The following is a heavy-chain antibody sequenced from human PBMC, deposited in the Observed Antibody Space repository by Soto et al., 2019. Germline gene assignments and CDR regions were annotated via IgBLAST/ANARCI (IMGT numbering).Heavy chain of an antibody. CDR1: GGTCINNA. CDR3: ARRGPGTYFDY. Sequence: GGSLRLSCAASGGTCINNAMCWVRQATGKGLEWVSSTSGGGTSSYYADSVKGRFTFSRDNSKNTLFLQMNSLRAEDTAVYYCARRGPGTYFDYWGQGTLVTVSS. CDR2: TSGGGTSS. J-gene: IGHJ4*02. V-gene: IGHV3-23*01. D-gene: IGHD6-13*01.